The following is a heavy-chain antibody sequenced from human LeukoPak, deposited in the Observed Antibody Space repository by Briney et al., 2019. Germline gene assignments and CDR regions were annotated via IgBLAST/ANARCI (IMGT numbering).Heavy chain of an antibody. J-gene: IGHJ4*02. CDR3: VRDNGGVPGTFDL. CDR1: GYSFIGYY. Sequence: ASVKVSCKASGYSFIGYYGHWVRQAPGQGREWMGWINPSNGGTNYAQRFQGRATMTRETSSNIGYLELTRLRSEDTAVYYCVRDNGGVPGTFDLWGQGTLVTVSS. V-gene: IGHV1-2*02. CDR2: INPSNGGT. D-gene: IGHD1-7*01.